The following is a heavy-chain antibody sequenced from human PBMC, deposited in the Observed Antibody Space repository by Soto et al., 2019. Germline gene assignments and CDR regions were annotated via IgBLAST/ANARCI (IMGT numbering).Heavy chain of an antibody. CDR2: ISGSGGST. CDR3: AKGRGTHYYYGMDV. D-gene: IGHD3-16*01. J-gene: IGHJ6*02. Sequence: GGSLRLSCAASGFTFSSYAMSWVRQAPGKGLEWVSAISGSGGSTYYADSVKGRFTISRDNSKNTLYLQMNSLRAEDTAVYYWAKGRGTHYYYGMDVWGQGTTVTVSS. V-gene: IGHV3-23*01. CDR1: GFTFSSYA.